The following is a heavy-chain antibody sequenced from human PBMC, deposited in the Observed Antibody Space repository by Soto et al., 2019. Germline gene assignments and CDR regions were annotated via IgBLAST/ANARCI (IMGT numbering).Heavy chain of an antibody. CDR1: GFSISHFY. Sequence: QVQLQESGPGPVKPSETLSLTCKVSGFSISHFYWSWIRLSPGKGLEFIGFFYEGGSTHDNPSLKSRVTNSVDTSKQQFFQYRRSVTAADTDVYYCARGQLLHYQYGLDVWGQGTPGTDSS. D-gene: IGHD3-10*01. CDR3: ARGQLLHYQYGLDV. CDR2: FYEGGST. J-gene: IGHJ6*02. V-gene: IGHV4-59*13.